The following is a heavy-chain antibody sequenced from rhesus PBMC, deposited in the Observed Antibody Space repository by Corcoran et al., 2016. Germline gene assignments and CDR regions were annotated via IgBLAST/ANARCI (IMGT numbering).Heavy chain of an antibody. V-gene: IGHV4-122*02. CDR3: AREIYGGGVDY. Sequence: QVQLQESGPGLVKPSETLSLTCAVSGGSISSGYYYWSWIRQHPGKGLEWIGYITYSGSTSYNPSLKRRVTISRDTSKNQFSLELSSVTAADTAVYYCAREIYGGGVDYLGQGVLVTASS. CDR1: GGSISSGYYY. CDR2: ITYSGST. J-gene: IGHJ4*01. D-gene: IGHD4-29*01.